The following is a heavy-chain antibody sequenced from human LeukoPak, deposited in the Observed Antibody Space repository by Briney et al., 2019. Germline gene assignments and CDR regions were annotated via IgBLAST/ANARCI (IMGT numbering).Heavy chain of an antibody. V-gene: IGHV3-21*01. J-gene: IGHJ5*02. D-gene: IGHD2-2*01. CDR3: ARDREHCSSTSCYFGRFDP. CDR2: ISSSSSYI. CDR1: GFTFSSYS. Sequence: GGSLRLSCAASGFTFSSYSMNWVRQAPGKGLEWVSSISSSSSYIYYADSVKGRFTISRDNAKNSLYLQTNSLRAEDTAVYYCARDREHCSSTSCYFGRFDPWGQGTLVTVSS.